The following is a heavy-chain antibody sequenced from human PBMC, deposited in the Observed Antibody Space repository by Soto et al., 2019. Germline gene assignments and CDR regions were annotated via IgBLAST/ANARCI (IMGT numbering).Heavy chain of an antibody. CDR3: ARPNYDILTGFRY. V-gene: IGHV4-39*01. J-gene: IGHJ4*02. CDR1: GGSLSDGTNY. Sequence: PSETLSPPCTVSGGSLSDGTNYLGRIPQPPGKGLEWIGSMYYSGSAYYNPSLKSRVTISVDTSKNQFSLKLSSVTAADTAVYYCARPNYDILTGFRYWGQGTLVTVSS. D-gene: IGHD3-9*01. CDR2: MYYSGSA.